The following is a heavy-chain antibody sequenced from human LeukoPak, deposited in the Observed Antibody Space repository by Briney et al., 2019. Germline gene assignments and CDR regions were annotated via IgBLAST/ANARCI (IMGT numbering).Heavy chain of an antibody. CDR3: ARASHDFWTGYSGGAFDI. CDR2: IYTSGST. D-gene: IGHD3/OR15-3a*01. J-gene: IGHJ3*02. CDR1: GGSISSGSYY. Sequence: SETLSLTCTVSGGSISSGSYYWSWTRQPAGKGLEWIGRIYTSGSTNYNPSLKSRVTISVDTSKNQFSLKLSSVTAADTAVYYCARASHDFWTGYSGGAFDIWGQGTMVTVSS. V-gene: IGHV4-61*02.